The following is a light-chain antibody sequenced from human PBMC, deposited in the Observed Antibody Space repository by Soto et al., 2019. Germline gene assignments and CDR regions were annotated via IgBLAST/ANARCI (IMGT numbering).Light chain of an antibody. CDR3: LQDYNYPHT. V-gene: IGKV1-6*01. CDR2: AAS. CDR1: QGIRND. J-gene: IGKJ2*01. Sequence: AIQMTQSPSSLSASVGDRVTITCRASQGIRNDLGWYQQKPGNAPTLLLYAASSLHSGVPSRFRSSGSGTDFTLTISSLQPEDVATYYCLQDYNYPHTFGQGTKLEIK.